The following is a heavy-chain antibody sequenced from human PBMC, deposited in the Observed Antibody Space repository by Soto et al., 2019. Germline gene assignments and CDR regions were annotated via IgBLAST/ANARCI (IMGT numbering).Heavy chain of an antibody. J-gene: IGHJ6*02. D-gene: IGHD5-18*01. Sequence: SETLSLTCAVFRGSLSDHYWTCVRQSPWEGLEWIVEIHPSGSTGSIASLKSRVTLSLDTSTSQFSLQVPSVTAADTGVYYCARGKSSGYKFGPRHFFYYGMAVWGQGTTVTLSS. CDR2: IHPSGST. CDR1: RGSLSDHY. V-gene: IGHV4-34*01. CDR3: ARGKSSGYKFGPRHFFYYGMAV.